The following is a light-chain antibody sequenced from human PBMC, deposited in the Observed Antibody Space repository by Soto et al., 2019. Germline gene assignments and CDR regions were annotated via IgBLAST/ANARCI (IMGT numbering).Light chain of an antibody. V-gene: IGKV3-11*01. CDR2: DAS. Sequence: EIVLTQSPATLSLSPGERATLSCRASQSVRSYLAWYQQKPGQAPRLLIYDASNRATGIPPRFSGSGSGTDFTLTISSLEPEDFAVYYCQQRSNWLLTFGGGTKVEIK. CDR3: QQRSNWLLT. CDR1: QSVRSY. J-gene: IGKJ4*01.